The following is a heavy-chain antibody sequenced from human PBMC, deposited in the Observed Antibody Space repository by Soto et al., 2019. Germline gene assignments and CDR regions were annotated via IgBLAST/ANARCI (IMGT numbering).Heavy chain of an antibody. J-gene: IGHJ5*02. Sequence: QVQLVESGGGVVQPGRSLRLSCAASGFTFSSYGMHWVRQAPGKGLEWVAVISYDGSNKYYADSVKGRFTISRDNSKNTQDLQMNSRRAEDTAVYYCAKAVEAFGGPDWFDPWGQGPMVTVSS. CDR2: ISYDGSNK. CDR1: GFTFSSYG. V-gene: IGHV3-30*18. CDR3: AKAVEAFGGPDWFDP. D-gene: IGHD3-10*01.